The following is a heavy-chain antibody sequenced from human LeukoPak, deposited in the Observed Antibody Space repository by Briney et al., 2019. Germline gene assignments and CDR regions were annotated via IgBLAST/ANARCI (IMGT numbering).Heavy chain of an antibody. V-gene: IGHV3-21*01. CDR1: GFTFSSYM. CDR2: ISTSSSYI. Sequence: GGSLRLSCAASGFTFSSYMMNWVRQAPGKGLEWVSSISTSSSYIYYADSVKGRFTISRDNAKNSLFLQMNSLRAEDTAVYYCARDGSGWSNWFDPWGQGTLVTVSS. D-gene: IGHD6-19*01. J-gene: IGHJ5*02. CDR3: ARDGSGWSNWFDP.